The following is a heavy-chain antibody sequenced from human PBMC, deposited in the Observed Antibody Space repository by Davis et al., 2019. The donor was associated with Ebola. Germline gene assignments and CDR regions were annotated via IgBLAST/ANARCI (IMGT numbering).Heavy chain of an antibody. CDR1: GFTFSSYG. Sequence: GESLKISCAASGFTFSSYGLHWVRQAPGKGLEWVAFIWYDGTDKYNGDSVKGRFTISRDNSKNTLYLQMNNLRPEDTAVYYCVHMPAAGFNFDYWGQGTLVTVSS. CDR2: IWYDGTDK. D-gene: IGHD2-2*01. V-gene: IGHV3-30*02. CDR3: VHMPAAGFNFDY. J-gene: IGHJ4*02.